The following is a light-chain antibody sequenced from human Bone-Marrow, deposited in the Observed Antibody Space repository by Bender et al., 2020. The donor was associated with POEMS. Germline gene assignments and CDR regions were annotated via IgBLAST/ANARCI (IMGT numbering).Light chain of an antibody. CDR1: SSDVDGLNY. J-gene: IGLJ2*01. CDR2: DVS. CDR3: QSYDSGLSASMV. V-gene: IGLV2-14*03. Sequence: QSALTQPVSVSGSPGQSITISCTATSSDVDGLNYVSWYQQHPGNAPRLIIYDVSNRPSGVSDRFSGSKSGSTASLTISVLQTEDEADYYCQSYDSGLSASMVFGGGTKLTVL.